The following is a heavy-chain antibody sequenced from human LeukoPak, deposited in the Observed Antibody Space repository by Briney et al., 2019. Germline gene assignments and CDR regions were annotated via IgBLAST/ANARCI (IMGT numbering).Heavy chain of an antibody. J-gene: IGHJ4*02. D-gene: IGHD1-14*01. CDR3: ARDMTGGIWARATSFDH. Sequence: SVKVSCKTSGYTFSAFYMHWVRQAPGQGPEWMGWINPDSGGSEYGQKFQGRVTFTSDTSSTTIYMEVRSLKSDDTAVYYCARDMTGGIWARATSFDHWGQGTLVTVSS. V-gene: IGHV1-2*02. CDR2: INPDSGGS. CDR1: GYTFSAFY.